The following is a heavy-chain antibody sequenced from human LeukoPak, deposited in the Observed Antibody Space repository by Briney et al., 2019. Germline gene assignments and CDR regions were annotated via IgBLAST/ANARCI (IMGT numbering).Heavy chain of an antibody. Sequence: GGSLRLSCAASGFTFSSYGMHWVRQAPGKGLERVAVISYDGSNKYYADSVKGRFTISRDNSKNTLYLQMNSLRAEDTAVYYCAKILGTRGVISRYYYYGMDVWGQGTTVTVSS. V-gene: IGHV3-30*18. CDR1: GFTFSSYG. J-gene: IGHJ6*02. CDR3: AKILGTRGVISRYYYYGMDV. CDR2: ISYDGSNK. D-gene: IGHD3-10*01.